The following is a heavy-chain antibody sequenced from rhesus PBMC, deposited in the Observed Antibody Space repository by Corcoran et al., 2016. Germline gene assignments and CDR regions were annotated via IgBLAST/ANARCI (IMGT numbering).Heavy chain of an antibody. CDR2: LVPVYGEI. D-gene: IGHD3-16*01. CDR3: ARVESGSYYNDWYFDL. V-gene: IGHV1-156*01. CDR1: GYTFTELS. Sequence: EVQLVQSGAEVKKPGASVKVSCKVSGYTFTELSMHWVRQAPGKGLEWRGGLVPVYGEIKPAKKFQGRITMTEDTSTDTAYMERSSLRSEDTAVYYCARVESGSYYNDWYFDLWGPGTPITISS. J-gene: IGHJ2*01.